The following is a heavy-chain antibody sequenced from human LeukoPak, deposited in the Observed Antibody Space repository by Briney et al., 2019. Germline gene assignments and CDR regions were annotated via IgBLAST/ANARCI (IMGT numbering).Heavy chain of an antibody. CDR3: ARHKDYYYSYMDV. Sequence: PSETLSLTCSVSGDSISTSSYYWGWIRQPPGKGLEWIGTIYYSGSTYYNPSLTSRVTISVDTSKNQFSLKLSSVTAADTAVYYCARHKDYYYSYMDVWGKGTTVTISS. V-gene: IGHV4-39*01. J-gene: IGHJ6*03. CDR2: IYYSGST. CDR1: GDSISTSSYY.